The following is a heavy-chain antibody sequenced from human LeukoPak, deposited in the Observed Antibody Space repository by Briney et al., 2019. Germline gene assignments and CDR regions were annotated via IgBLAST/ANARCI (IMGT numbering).Heavy chain of an antibody. V-gene: IGHV1-69*13. Sequence: ASVKVSCKASGGTFSSYAISWARQAPGQGLEWMGGIIPIFGTANYAQKFQGRVTITADESTSTAYMELSSLRSEDTAVYYCARISVGIAPLWGQGTLVTVSS. J-gene: IGHJ4*02. CDR3: ARISVGIAPL. D-gene: IGHD2-21*01. CDR2: IIPIFGTA. CDR1: GGTFSSYA.